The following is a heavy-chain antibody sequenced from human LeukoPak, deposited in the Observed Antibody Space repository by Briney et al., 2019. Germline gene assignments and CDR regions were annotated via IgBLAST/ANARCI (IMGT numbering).Heavy chain of an antibody. V-gene: IGHV3-74*01. CDR3: ARDMDDSSGYAFDY. Sequence: GGSLRLSCAASGFTFSSYWMHWVRQAPGKGLGWVSGINSDGSSTSDAVSVKGRFTISRDNAKNTLYLQMNSLRAEDTAVYYCARDMDDSSGYAFDYWGQGTLVTVSS. CDR2: INSDGSST. CDR1: GFTFSSYW. D-gene: IGHD3-22*01. J-gene: IGHJ4*02.